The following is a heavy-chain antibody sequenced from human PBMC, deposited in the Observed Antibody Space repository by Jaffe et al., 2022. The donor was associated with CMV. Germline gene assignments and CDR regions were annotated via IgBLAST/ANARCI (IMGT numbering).Heavy chain of an antibody. D-gene: IGHD2-21*02. Sequence: QVQLQQWGAGLLKPSETLSLTCAVYGGSFSGYYWSWIRQPPGKGLEWIGEINHSGSTNYNPSLKSRVTISVDTSKNQFSLKLSSVTAADTAVYYCARGLYVVVTAILGGNAFDIWGQGTMVTVSS. CDR2: INHSGST. J-gene: IGHJ3*02. V-gene: IGHV4-34*01. CDR3: ARGLYVVVTAILGGNAFDI. CDR1: GGSFSGYY.